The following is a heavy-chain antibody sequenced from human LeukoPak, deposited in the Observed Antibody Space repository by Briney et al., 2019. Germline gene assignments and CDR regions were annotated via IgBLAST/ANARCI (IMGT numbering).Heavy chain of an antibody. CDR3: ARFTYTTRPSDV. CDR1: GGSISGYY. J-gene: IGHJ6*04. CDR2: IYSSGST. Sequence: SETLSLTCSVSGGSISGYYWSWIRQPPGQTLEWIGYIYSSGSTNYNPSLQSRVTMSVDTSMNQFSLRLSSVTATDTAVYYCARFTYTTRPSDVWGKGTTVTVSS. D-gene: IGHD3-16*01. V-gene: IGHV4-4*09.